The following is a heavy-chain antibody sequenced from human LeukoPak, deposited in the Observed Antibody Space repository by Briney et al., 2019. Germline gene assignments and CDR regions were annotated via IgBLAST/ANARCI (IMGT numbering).Heavy chain of an antibody. D-gene: IGHD7-27*01. CDR1: GGSISSYY. CDR3: ARPPGARFYYFDY. J-gene: IGHJ4*02. CDR2: IYYSGST. Sequence: PSETLSLTCTVSGGSISSYYWSWIRQPPGKGLEWIGYIYYSGSTNYNPSLKSRVTISVDTSKNQFSLKLSSVTAADTAVYYCARPPGARFYYFDYWGQGTLVTVSS. V-gene: IGHV4-59*01.